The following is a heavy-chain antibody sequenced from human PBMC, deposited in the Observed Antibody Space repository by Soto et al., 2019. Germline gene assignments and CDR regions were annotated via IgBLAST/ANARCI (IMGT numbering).Heavy chain of an antibody. Sequence: QVQMVQSGAEVKKPGSSVKVSCNASGGTFSSYAICWVRQAPGQGLEWMGGIISIFGTANYAQKFQGRVTITSDEATSPADMALISLRSEDTAVYYCARPHPIYCSGGSCYDGEPPASRYYYYYCMDFWGQGTTVTVSS. CDR3: ARPHPIYCSGGSCYDGEPPASRYYYYYCMDF. V-gene: IGHV1-69*01. CDR2: IISIFGTA. CDR1: GGTFSSYA. J-gene: IGHJ6*02. D-gene: IGHD2-15*01.